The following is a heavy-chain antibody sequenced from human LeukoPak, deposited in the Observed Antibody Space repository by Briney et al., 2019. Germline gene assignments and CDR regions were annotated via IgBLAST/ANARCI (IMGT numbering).Heavy chain of an antibody. CDR2: TYYRSKWYN. V-gene: IGHV6-1*01. Sequence: SQTLSLTCALSGDSVSINSATWNWIRQSPLRGLEWLGRTYYRSKWYNDYAVSVKSRITINPDTSKNQFSLQLNSVTPEDTAVYFCARYSSNYLDSWGQGTLVTVSS. D-gene: IGHD2-2*01. CDR3: ARYSSNYLDS. J-gene: IGHJ4*02. CDR1: GDSVSINSAT.